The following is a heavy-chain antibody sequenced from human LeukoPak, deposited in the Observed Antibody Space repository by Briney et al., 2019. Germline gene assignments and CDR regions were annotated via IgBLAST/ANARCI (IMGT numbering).Heavy chain of an antibody. CDR2: ISSSSSYI. Sequence: GGSLRLSCAASGFTFSSYSMNWVRQAPGKGLEWVSSISSSSSYIYYADSVKGRFTISRDNAKNSLYLQMNSLRAEDTAVYYXXXXXXXXAPGQFDPWGQGTLVTVSS. V-gene: IGHV3-21*01. J-gene: IGHJ5*02. CDR1: GFTFSSYS. CDR3: XXXXXXXAPGQFDP.